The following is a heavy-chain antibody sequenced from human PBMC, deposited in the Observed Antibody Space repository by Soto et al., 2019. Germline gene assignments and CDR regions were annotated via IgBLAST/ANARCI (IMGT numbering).Heavy chain of an antibody. V-gene: IGHV4-39*01. J-gene: IGHJ5*02. Sequence: LSLTCTVSGDSVSSTPYSWGWFRQPPGKGLEWIGSIYKTGSSYNPSLKSRVTISQDTSKTQFSLKLSSVTAADTAIYYCAKLPTGFPNWIDPWGQGIPVTVSS. CDR2: IYKTGSS. CDR3: AKLPTGFPNWIDP. CDR1: GDSVSSTPYS. D-gene: IGHD2-21*01.